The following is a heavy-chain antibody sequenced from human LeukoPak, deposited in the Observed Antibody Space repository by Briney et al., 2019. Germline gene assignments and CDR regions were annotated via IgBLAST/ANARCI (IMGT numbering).Heavy chain of an antibody. V-gene: IGHV4-59*08. J-gene: IGHJ2*01. CDR1: DGSISSYY. Sequence: SETLSLTCTVSDGSISSYYWSWIRQPPGKGLEWIGYIYYSRSTNYNPSLKSRVAISVDTSKNQFSLKLTSVSAAHTAVYYCARLKLGAYFDLWGRGTLVTVSS. CDR2: IYYSRST. CDR3: ARLKLGAYFDL. D-gene: IGHD3-16*01.